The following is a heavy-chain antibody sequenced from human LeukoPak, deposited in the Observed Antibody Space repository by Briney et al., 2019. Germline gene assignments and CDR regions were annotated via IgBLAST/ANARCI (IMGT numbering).Heavy chain of an antibody. Sequence: GGSLRLSCAASGLTFSSSAMSWVRQAPGKGLEWVSVLYSDGTTYYADSVKGRFTISRDNSKNTLYLQMNSLRAEDTAVYYCARKGYGSGSYYNRGGPLDCWGQGTLVTVSS. CDR3: ARKGYGSGSYYNRGGPLDC. V-gene: IGHV3-53*01. CDR2: LYSDGTT. CDR1: GLTFSSSA. J-gene: IGHJ4*02. D-gene: IGHD3-10*01.